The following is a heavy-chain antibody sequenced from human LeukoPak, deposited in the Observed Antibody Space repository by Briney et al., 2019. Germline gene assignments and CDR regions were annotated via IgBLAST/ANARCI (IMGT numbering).Heavy chain of an antibody. D-gene: IGHD3-3*01. V-gene: IGHV4-39*07. Sequence: SETLSLTCTVSGGSISSSSYYWGWIRQPPGKGLEWIGSIYYSGSTYYNPSLKSRVTISVDRSKNQFSLKLSSVTAADTAVYYCARDARHYDFWSAHLDYWGQGTLVTVSS. CDR1: GGSISSSSYY. J-gene: IGHJ4*02. CDR2: IYYSGST. CDR3: ARDARHYDFWSAHLDY.